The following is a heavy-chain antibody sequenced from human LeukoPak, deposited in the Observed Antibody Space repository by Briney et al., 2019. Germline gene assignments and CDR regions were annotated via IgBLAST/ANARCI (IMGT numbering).Heavy chain of an antibody. CDR1: GFTFNSYW. D-gene: IGHD4-17*01. V-gene: IGHV3-74*01. Sequence: GGSLRLSCAASGFTFNSYWMHWVRQAPGKGLVWVSRIKTDGSFSDYADAVKGRFTISRDNAKNNLYLQMNSLRAEDSAVYYCVKDRTTVTLFDYWGKGALVTVSS. J-gene: IGHJ4*02. CDR3: VKDRTTVTLFDY. CDR2: IKTDGSFS.